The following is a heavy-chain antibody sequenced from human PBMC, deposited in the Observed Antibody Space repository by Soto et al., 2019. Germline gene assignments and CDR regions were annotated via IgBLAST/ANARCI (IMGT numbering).Heavy chain of an antibody. CDR3: ANPGEAAITPDAFDI. Sequence: GGSLRLSCAASGFTFSSYAMSWVRQAPGKGLEWVSAISGSGGSTYYADSVKGRFTISRDNSKNTLYLQMNSLRAEDTAVYYCANPGEAAITPDAFDIWGEGTMVTVSS. CDR1: GFTFSSYA. CDR2: ISGSGGST. D-gene: IGHD2-2*01. J-gene: IGHJ3*02. V-gene: IGHV3-23*01.